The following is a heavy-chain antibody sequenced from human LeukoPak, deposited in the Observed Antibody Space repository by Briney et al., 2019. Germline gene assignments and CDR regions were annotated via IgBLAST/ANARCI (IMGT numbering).Heavy chain of an antibody. CDR2: ISSSSSTI. V-gene: IGHV3-48*04. CDR3: ARGPLAFCAGDCAPRPVDY. D-gene: IGHD2-21*02. CDR1: GFTFSSYS. Sequence: GGSLRLSCAASGFTFSSYSMNWVRQAPGKGLEWVSYISSSSSTIYYADSVKGRFTISRDNAKNSLYLHMNSLRAEDTALYYCARGPLAFCAGDCAPRPVDYWGQGTLVTVSS. J-gene: IGHJ4*02.